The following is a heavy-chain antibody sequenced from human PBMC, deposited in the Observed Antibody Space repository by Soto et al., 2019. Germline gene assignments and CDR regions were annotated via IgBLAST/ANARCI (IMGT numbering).Heavy chain of an antibody. CDR1: GDTFSSYA. CDR2: IIPIFGTA. D-gene: IGHD1-7*01. J-gene: IGHJ6*02. V-gene: IGHV1-69*13. Sequence: ASVKVSCKASGDTFSSYAISWVRQAPGQGLEWMGGIIPIFGTANYAQKFQGRVTITADESTSTAYMELSSLRSEDTAVYYCARGPTGTTAEVSYYGMDCWGPGTTVTVSS. CDR3: ARGPTGTTAEVSYYGMDC.